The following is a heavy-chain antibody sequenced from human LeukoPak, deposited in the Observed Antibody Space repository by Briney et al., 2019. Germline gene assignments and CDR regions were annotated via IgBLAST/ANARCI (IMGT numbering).Heavy chain of an antibody. V-gene: IGHV3-21*05. Sequence: GGSLRLSCAASGFTFGNYGMTWVRQAPGKGLEWVSYISSSSSYTNYADSVKGRFTISRDNAKNSLYLQMNSLRAEDTAVYYCARDAVDTANAVWGQGTTVTVSS. D-gene: IGHD5-18*01. CDR1: GFTFGNYG. CDR3: ARDAVDTANAV. CDR2: ISSSSSYT. J-gene: IGHJ6*02.